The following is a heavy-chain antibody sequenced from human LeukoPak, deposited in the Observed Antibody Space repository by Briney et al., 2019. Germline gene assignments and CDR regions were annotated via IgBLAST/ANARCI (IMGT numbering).Heavy chain of an antibody. Sequence: GGSLRLSCAASGFTFSSYAMHWVRQAPGKGLEWVAVISYDGSNKYYADSVKGRFTISRDNSKNTLYLQMNSLRAEDTAVYYCVVPALEVDYRGQGTLVTVSS. CDR2: ISYDGSNK. D-gene: IGHD2-2*01. CDR3: VVPALEVDY. J-gene: IGHJ4*02. V-gene: IGHV3-30-3*01. CDR1: GFTFSSYA.